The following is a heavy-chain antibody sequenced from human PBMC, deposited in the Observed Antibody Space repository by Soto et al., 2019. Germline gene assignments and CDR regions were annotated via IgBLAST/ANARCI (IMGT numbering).Heavy chain of an antibody. CDR3: ARHSSYYYDSSAYYDS. V-gene: IGHV4-4*02. CDR1: GAPISTGNR. Sequence: QVHLQESGPGLVQSSGTLSLTCGVSGAPISTGNRWTWVRQPPGKGLEWIGEIYHGGNTNYRPSLKSRVTISVDKAKNQFSLRLSSVTAADTAVYYCARHSSYYYDSSAYYDSWGQGALVTVSS. D-gene: IGHD3-22*01. CDR2: IYHGGNT. J-gene: IGHJ5*01.